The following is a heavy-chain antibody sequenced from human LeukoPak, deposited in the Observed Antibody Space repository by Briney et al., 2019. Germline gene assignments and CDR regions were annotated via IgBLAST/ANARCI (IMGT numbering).Heavy chain of an antibody. Sequence: SATLSLTCSVSGGSITTFYWSWIRQPPGKGLEWIGYIYNSGSTNYNPSLKSRVTISVDTSNNQVSLKVRSVTAADTAVYYCARSTRSWFDPWGQGTLVTVSS. J-gene: IGHJ5*02. CDR3: ARSTRSWFDP. V-gene: IGHV4-59*01. CDR1: GGSITTFY. D-gene: IGHD1-26*01. CDR2: IYNSGST.